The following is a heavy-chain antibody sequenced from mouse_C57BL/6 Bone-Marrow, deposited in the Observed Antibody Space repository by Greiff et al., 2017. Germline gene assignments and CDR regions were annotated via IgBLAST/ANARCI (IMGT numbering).Heavy chain of an antibody. CDR1: GYTFTSYW. CDR3: ARGDGYWGY. Sequence: VQLQQPGAELVKPGASVKLSCKASGYTFTSYWMQWVKQRPGQGLEWIGEIDPSDSYTNYNQKFKGKATLTVDTSSSTAYMHLSSLTSEDSAVYYCARGDGYWGYWGQGTTLTVSS. V-gene: IGHV1-50*01. J-gene: IGHJ2*01. CDR2: IDPSDSYT. D-gene: IGHD2-3*01.